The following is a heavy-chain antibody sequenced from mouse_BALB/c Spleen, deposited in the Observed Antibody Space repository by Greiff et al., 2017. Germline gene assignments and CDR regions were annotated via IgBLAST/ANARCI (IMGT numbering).Heavy chain of an antibody. J-gene: IGHJ2*01. CDR1: GFTFSSYA. D-gene: IGHD2-1*01. Sequence: EVKLVESGGGLVKPGGSLKLSCAASGFTFSSYAMSWVRQTPEKRLEWVASISSGGSTYYPDSVKGRFTISRDNARNILYLQMSSLRSEDTAMYYCARGEIYYGNYDYWGEGTTLTVSS. CDR3: ARGEIYYGNYDY. V-gene: IGHV5-6-5*01. CDR2: ISSGGST.